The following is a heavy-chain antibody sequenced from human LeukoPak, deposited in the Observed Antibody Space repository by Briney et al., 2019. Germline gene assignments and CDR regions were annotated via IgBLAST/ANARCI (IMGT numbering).Heavy chain of an antibody. D-gene: IGHD4-23*01. CDR2: SYYTGSP. Sequence: PSETLSLTCTVSGSISSYYWSWIRQPPGKGLEGIRHSYYTGSPNYNPSLKSRVTISVDTPKNQFSLKLSSVTAADTAVYYCAGVRSTVGWRSFDYWGQGTLVTVSS. V-gene: IGHV4-59*08. CDR3: AGVRSTVGWRSFDY. CDR1: GSISSYY. J-gene: IGHJ4*02.